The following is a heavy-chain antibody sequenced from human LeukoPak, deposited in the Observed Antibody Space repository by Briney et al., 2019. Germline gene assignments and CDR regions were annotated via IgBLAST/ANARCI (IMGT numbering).Heavy chain of an antibody. CDR3: AREAPLVPFFLRCMEV. D-gene: IGHD3-16*01. V-gene: IGHV3-7*03. Sequence: GGSLRLSCAASGFTFSSYWMSWVRQAPGKGLEWVANIKQDGSEKYYVDSVKGRFTISRDNTKNSLYLQMNSLRAEDTAVYYCAREAPLVPFFLRCMEVWGKGTTVTVSS. CDR1: GFTFSSYW. J-gene: IGHJ6*04. CDR2: IKQDGSEK.